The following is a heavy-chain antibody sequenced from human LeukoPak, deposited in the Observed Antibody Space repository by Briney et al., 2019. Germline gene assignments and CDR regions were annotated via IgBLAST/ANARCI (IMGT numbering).Heavy chain of an antibody. J-gene: IGHJ4*02. CDR3: ARACCACSSPSCSIYY. D-gene: IGHD2-2*01. Sequence: GGSLRLSCAASGFTFSSYALHWVRQAAGKGLEYVSAISGNGDYTYYANSVEGRFTISRGNSENTLYLQMGSLRPEDMAVYYCARACCACSSPSCSIYYWGQGTLVTVSS. CDR1: GFTFSSYA. CDR2: ISGNGDYT. V-gene: IGHV3-64*01.